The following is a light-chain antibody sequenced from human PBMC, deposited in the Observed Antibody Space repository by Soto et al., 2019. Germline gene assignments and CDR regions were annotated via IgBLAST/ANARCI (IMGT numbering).Light chain of an antibody. CDR2: DVS. Sequence: HSALTQPRSVSGSPGQSVTISCTGTSSDVGDYNYVSWYQQHPGKAPKLMIYDVSKRPSGVPDRFSGSKSGNTASLTISGLQAEDEADYYCCSYAGSRYVFGTGTKLTVL. V-gene: IGLV2-11*01. CDR3: CSYAGSRYV. J-gene: IGLJ1*01. CDR1: SSDVGDYNY.